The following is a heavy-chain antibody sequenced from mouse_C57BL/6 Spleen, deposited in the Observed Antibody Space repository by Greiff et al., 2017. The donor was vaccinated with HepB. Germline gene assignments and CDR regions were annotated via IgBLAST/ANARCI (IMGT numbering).Heavy chain of an antibody. CDR2: ISSGGDYI. D-gene: IGHD1-1*01. J-gene: IGHJ2*01. Sequence: EVHLVESGEGLVKPGGSLKLSCAASGFTFSSYAMSWVRQTPEKRLEWVAYISSGGDYIYYADTVKGRFTISRDNARNTLYLQMSSLKSEDTAMYYCTREATVYYFDYWGQGTTLTVSS. V-gene: IGHV5-9-1*02. CDR3: TREATVYYFDY. CDR1: GFTFSSYA.